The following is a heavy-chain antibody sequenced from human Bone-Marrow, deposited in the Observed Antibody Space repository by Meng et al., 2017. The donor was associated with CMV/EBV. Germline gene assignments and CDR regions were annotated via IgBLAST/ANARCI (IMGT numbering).Heavy chain of an antibody. J-gene: IGHJ6*02. CDR1: GYTFTSYY. D-gene: IGHD4-23*01. V-gene: IGHV1-46*01. CDR3: ARDYVDYGGNGGMDV. CDR2: INPSGGST. Sequence: GGSLRLSCAASGYTFTSYYMHWVRQAPGQGLEWMGIINPSGGSTSYAQKFQGRVTMTRDTSTSTVYMELSSLRSEDTAVYYCARDYVDYGGNGGMDVWGQGTTVTVSS.